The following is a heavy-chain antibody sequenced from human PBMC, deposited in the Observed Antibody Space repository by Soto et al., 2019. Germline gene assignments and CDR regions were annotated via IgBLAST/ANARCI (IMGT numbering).Heavy chain of an antibody. CDR3: ARLGSSGWYQGSYFDY. Sequence: QLHLQESGPGLVKPSETLSLTCIVSGGSITRNNHYWGWIRQSPGKGLEWIGSILSSGSTNYNPSLKRRATLSVETSKNQFSLKMSAVTAADTAVYYCARLGSSGWYQGSYFDYWGQGILVTVSS. V-gene: IGHV4-39*01. CDR1: GGSITRNNHY. J-gene: IGHJ4*02. CDR2: ILSSGST. D-gene: IGHD6-19*01.